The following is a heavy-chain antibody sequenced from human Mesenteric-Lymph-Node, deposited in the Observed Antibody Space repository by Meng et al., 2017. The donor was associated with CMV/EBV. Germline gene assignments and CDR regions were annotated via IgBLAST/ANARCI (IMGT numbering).Heavy chain of an antibody. CDR3: ARDGGYYYGSGSYLGDNWFDP. J-gene: IGHJ5*02. CDR1: SYG. D-gene: IGHD3-10*01. CDR2: ISAYNGNT. V-gene: IGHV1-18*01. Sequence: SYGISWVRQAPGQGLEWMGWISAYNGNTNYAQKLQGRVTMTTDTSTSTAYMELRSLRSDDTAVYYCARDGGYYYGSGSYLGDNWFDPWGQGTLVTVSS.